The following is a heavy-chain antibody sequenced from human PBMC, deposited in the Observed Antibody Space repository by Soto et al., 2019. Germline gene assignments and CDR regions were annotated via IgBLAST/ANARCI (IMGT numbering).Heavy chain of an antibody. D-gene: IGHD2-21*02. CDR2: VFSSVSA. Sequence: SETLSLTCTVSGVSVKSYTWSWVRQPANKGLEWIGRVFSSVSATYSPSLKSRVRISMDTPENRISLKLDSVSAADAGVYYCTRDGMTTGDTWGPGTLVTVSS. V-gene: IGHV4-4*07. CDR1: GVSVKSYT. CDR3: TRDGMTTGDT. J-gene: IGHJ4*02.